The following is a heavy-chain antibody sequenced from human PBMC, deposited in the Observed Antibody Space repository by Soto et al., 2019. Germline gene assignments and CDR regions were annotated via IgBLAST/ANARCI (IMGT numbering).Heavy chain of an antibody. Sequence: GGSLRLSCAASGFTFSSYGMHWVRQAPGKGLEWVAVIWYDGSNKYYADSVKGRFTISRDNSKNTLYLQMNSLRAEDTAVYYCARDYTMVRGVIPNRPFGYWGQGTLVTVSS. CDR3: ARDYTMVRGVIPNRPFGY. V-gene: IGHV3-33*01. J-gene: IGHJ4*02. CDR2: IWYDGSNK. CDR1: GFTFSSYG. D-gene: IGHD3-10*01.